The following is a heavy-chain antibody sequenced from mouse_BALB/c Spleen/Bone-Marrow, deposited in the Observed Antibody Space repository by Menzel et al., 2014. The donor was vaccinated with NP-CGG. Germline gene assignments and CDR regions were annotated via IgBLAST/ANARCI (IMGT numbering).Heavy chain of an antibody. CDR3: TRDMGGILFDS. V-gene: IGHV7-3*02. Sequence: VQLKESGGGLVQPGGSLRLSCVTFGFTFIDYYMNWVRQPPGKALEWVGFIRNKAYGYTIEYSASVKGRFTISRDNSQSILYLQMNTLRAEDSATYYCTRDMGGILFDSWGQGTTLTVSS. CDR1: GFTFIDYY. D-gene: IGHD4-1*01. J-gene: IGHJ2*01. CDR2: IRNKAYGYTI.